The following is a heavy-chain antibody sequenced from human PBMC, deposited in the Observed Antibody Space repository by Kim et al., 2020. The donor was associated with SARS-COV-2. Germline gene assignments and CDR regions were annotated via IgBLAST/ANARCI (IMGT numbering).Heavy chain of an antibody. Sequence: GGSLRLSCAASGFTFSSYAMHWVRQAPGKGLEWVAVISYDGSNKYYADSVKGRFTISRDNSKNTLYLQMNSLRAEDTAVYYCARGIAVAETVNEYWGQGTLVTVSS. CDR3: ARGIAVAETVNEY. V-gene: IGHV3-30*04. J-gene: IGHJ4*02. CDR2: ISYDGSNK. CDR1: GFTFSSYA. D-gene: IGHD6-19*01.